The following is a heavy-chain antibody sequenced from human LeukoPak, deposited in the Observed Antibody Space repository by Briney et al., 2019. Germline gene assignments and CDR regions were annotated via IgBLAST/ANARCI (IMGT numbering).Heavy chain of an antibody. D-gene: IGHD4-17*01. CDR1: GYSFTSYW. V-gene: IGHV5-51*01. CDR3: ARGATVTIVGNWFDP. Sequence: GESLKISCKGSGYSFTSYWIGWVRQMPGKGLEWMGIIYPGDSDTRYGPSFQGQVTISADKSISTAYLQWSSLKASDTAMYYCARGATVTIVGNWFDPWGQGTLVTVSS. CDR2: IYPGDSDT. J-gene: IGHJ5*02.